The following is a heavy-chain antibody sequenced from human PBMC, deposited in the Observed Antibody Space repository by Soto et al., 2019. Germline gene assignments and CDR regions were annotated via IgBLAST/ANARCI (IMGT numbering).Heavy chain of an antibody. V-gene: IGHV3-23*01. CDR2: VSSSGDTT. J-gene: IGHJ6*02. CDR3: AKDFVPLRYCSGGICWTVPVSYYHGMDL. CDR1: GFTFSRDA. Sequence: PGGSLRLSCVGSGFTFSRDAMSWVRHTPGKGLEWVSTVSSSGDTTLYADSVKGRFTISRDNSKNTVFLLMTSLSAEDTAVYYCAKDFVPLRYCSGGICWTVPVSYYHGMDLWGQGTTVTVSS. D-gene: IGHD2-15*01.